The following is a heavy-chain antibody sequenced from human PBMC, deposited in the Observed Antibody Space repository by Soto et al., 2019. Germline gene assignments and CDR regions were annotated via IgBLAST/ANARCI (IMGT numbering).Heavy chain of an antibody. Sequence: GGSLRLSCVASGFSLSDYAVNWVRQAPGKGLEWVSFISSDSRTIYYADSVEGRFTVSRDNARNSVSLQMDSLRDEDAAVYYCARIKLVEWFFIDVAVYDMDAWGQATPVTVPS. CDR3: ARIKLVEWFFIDVAVYDMDA. CDR1: GFSLSDYA. J-gene: IGHJ6*02. V-gene: IGHV3-48*02. D-gene: IGHD3-3*01. CDR2: ISSDSRTI.